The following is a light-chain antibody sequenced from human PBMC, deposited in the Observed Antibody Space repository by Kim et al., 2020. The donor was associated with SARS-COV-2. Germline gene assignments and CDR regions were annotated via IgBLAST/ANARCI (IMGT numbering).Light chain of an antibody. V-gene: IGLV2-23*01. J-gene: IGLJ3*02. CDR3: CSYAGSSTWV. CDR2: EGN. CDR1: ASDVVACNL. Sequence: QSALTQPASVSESLGQLITISCTGTASDVVACNLVSWYPQYPGKGPKLIIYEGNKRAPGVSNRFSGSKSGSWASLTISGIQPEDEADYHCCSYAGSSTWVFGGGTQLTVL.